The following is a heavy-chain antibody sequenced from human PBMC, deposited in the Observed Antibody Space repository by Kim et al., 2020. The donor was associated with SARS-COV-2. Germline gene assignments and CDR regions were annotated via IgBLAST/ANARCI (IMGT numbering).Heavy chain of an antibody. CDR3: ATRHEGGHA. D-gene: IGHD3-16*01. V-gene: IGHV3-15*01. CDR1: GFSFINAW. Sequence: GGSLRLSCAASGFSFINAWMHWVRQAPGKGLQWVGLIKSKTAGETIDYAAPVKGRFIISRDDSKNTLYLQMNSLTSEDTALYYCATRHEGGHAWGQGTLVTVSS. CDR2: IKSKTAGETI. J-gene: IGHJ5*02.